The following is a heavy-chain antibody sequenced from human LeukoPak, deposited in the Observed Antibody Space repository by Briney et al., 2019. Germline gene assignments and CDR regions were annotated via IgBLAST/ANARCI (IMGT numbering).Heavy chain of an antibody. J-gene: IGHJ5*02. CDR3: ARDSNGSGSYYKTPGWFDP. Sequence: PSETLSLTCTVSGGSISSYYWSWIRQPPGKGLEWIGYIYYSGSTNYNPSLKSRVTISVDTSKNQFSLKLSSVTAADTAVYYCARDSNGSGSYYKTPGWFDPWGQGTLVTVSS. CDR2: IYYSGST. CDR1: GGSISSYY. D-gene: IGHD3-10*01. V-gene: IGHV4-59*01.